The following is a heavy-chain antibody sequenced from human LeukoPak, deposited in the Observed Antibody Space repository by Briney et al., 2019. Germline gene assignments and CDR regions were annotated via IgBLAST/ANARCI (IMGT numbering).Heavy chain of an antibody. CDR3: ARDQASYYDFVGPHDY. J-gene: IGHJ4*02. CDR2: IYTSGST. V-gene: IGHV4-4*07. D-gene: IGHD3-3*01. Sequence: SETLSLTCSVSGGSISSYCWSWLRQRAGKGLEWIGRIYTSGSTNYNPSLKSRVTMSVDTSKNQFSQKLSSVTAAATAVYYCARDQASYYDFVGPHDYWGQGTLVTVSS. CDR1: GGSISSYC.